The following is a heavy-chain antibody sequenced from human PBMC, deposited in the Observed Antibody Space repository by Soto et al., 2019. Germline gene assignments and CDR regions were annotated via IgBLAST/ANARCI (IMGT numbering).Heavy chain of an antibody. V-gene: IGHV3-33*01. Sequence: GGSLRLSCAASGFTFSSYGMHWVRQAPGKGLEWVAVIWYDGSNKYYADSVKGRFTISRDNSKNTLYLQMNSLRAEDTAVYYCARLRTTYYYDSSGYYPPDFDYWGQGTLVTVSS. CDR3: ARLRTTYYYDSSGYYPPDFDY. CDR2: IWYDGSNK. J-gene: IGHJ4*02. D-gene: IGHD3-22*01. CDR1: GFTFSSYG.